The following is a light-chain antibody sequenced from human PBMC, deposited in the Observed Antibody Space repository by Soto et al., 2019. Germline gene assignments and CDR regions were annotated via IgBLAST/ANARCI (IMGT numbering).Light chain of an antibody. CDR3: QQLGSYPIT. Sequence: LLTQSPSSLSASVGDRVTITCRASHGISSYLAWYQQEPGKAPNLLIYAASTLQTGVPSRFSGSGSGTDFTLTIRGLQPEDFATYYCQQLGSYPITFGQGTRLEIK. CDR1: HGISSY. V-gene: IGKV1-9*01. J-gene: IGKJ5*01. CDR2: AAS.